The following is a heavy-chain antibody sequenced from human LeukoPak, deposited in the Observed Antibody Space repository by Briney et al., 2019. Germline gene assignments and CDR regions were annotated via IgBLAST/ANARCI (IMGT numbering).Heavy chain of an antibody. J-gene: IGHJ4*02. Sequence: GGSLRLSCAASGFLFDDYAIHWVRQAPGKGLEYVSGISWNSGTIHYADSVKGRFTISRDNAKNSLYLQMNSLTSEDTALYYCARDGTVGYSYGPFDYWGQGALVTVSS. CDR2: ISWNSGTI. CDR3: ARDGTVGYSYGPFDY. V-gene: IGHV3-9*01. CDR1: GFLFDDYA. D-gene: IGHD5-18*01.